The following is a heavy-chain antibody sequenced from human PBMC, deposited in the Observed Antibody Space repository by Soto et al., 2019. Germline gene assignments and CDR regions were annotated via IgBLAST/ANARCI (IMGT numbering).Heavy chain of an antibody. D-gene: IGHD2-8*01. Sequence: VKVSCKASGGTFSSYAISWVRQAPGQGLEWMGGIIPIFGTANYAQKFQGRVTITADESTSTAYMELSSLRSEDTAVYYCASNYCTNGVCNYRCSHYGTHVWGPATTGTVSS. V-gene: IGHV1-69*13. CDR1: GGTFSSYA. CDR3: ASNYCTNGVCNYRCSHYGTHV. CDR2: IIPIFGTA. J-gene: IGHJ6*02.